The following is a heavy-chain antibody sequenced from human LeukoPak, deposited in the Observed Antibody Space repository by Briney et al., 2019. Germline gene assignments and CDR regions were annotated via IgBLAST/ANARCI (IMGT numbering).Heavy chain of an antibody. D-gene: IGHD1-26*01. CDR3: AREEPNDAFDI. V-gene: IGHV3-64*01. J-gene: IGHJ3*02. CDR1: GFTFSSYA. CDR2: ISSNGGST. Sequence: GGSLRLSCAASGFTFSSYAMHWVRQAPGKGLEYVSAISSNGGSTYYANSVKGRFTISRDNSKNTLYLQMNSLRAEDTAVYYCAREEPNDAFDIWGQGTMVTVSS.